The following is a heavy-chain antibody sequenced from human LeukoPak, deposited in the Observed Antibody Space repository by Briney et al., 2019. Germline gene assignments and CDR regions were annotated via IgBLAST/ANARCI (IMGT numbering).Heavy chain of an antibody. V-gene: IGHV1-2*02. CDR3: ARDHVYGSGWPGSSGGFDI. J-gene: IGHJ3*02. D-gene: IGHD6-19*01. CDR2: INPNSGGT. Sequence: SVKVSCKASGYTFTGYYMHRVRQAPGQGLEWMGWINPNSGGTNYAQKFQGRVTMTRDTSISTAYMELSRLRSDDTAVYYCARDHVYGSGWPGSSGGFDIWGQGTMVTVSS. CDR1: GYTFTGYY.